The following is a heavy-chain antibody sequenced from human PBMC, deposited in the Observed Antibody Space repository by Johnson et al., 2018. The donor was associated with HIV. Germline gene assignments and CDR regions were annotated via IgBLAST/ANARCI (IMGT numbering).Heavy chain of an antibody. CDR1: GFTFSSYW. V-gene: IGHV3-74*01. J-gene: IGHJ3*02. Sequence: VQLVESGGGLVQPGGSLRLSCAVPGFTFSSYWMHWVRQAPGKGLVWVSRINSDGSSTRYADSVKGRFTISRDNAKNTLYLQMNSLRAEDTAVYYCARDRKWVAARSGDAFDIWGQGTMVTVSS. CDR2: INSDGSST. D-gene: IGHD6-6*01. CDR3: ARDRKWVAARSGDAFDI.